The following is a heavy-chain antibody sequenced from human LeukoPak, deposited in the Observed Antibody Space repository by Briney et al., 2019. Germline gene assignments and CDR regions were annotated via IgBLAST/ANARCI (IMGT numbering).Heavy chain of an antibody. CDR2: VYHSGST. D-gene: IGHD2-15*01. CDR1: GYSISSGHY. J-gene: IGHJ4*02. CDR3: ARDQLVVTRFDY. V-gene: IGHV4-38-2*02. Sequence: SETLSLTCTVSGYSISSGHYWGWIRQPPGKGLEWIGNVYHSGSTYYNPSLKSRVTISVDTSKNQFSLKLSSVTAADTAVYYCARDQLVVTRFDYWGQGTLVTVSS.